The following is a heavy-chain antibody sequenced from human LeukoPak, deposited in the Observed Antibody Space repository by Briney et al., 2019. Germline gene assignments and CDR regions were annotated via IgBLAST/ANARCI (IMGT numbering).Heavy chain of an antibody. CDR3: AKGKTHYYGPGDS. CDR1: DFTFSDYA. J-gene: IGHJ4*02. D-gene: IGHD3-10*01. Sequence: GGSLRLSCAASDFTFSDYAMSWVRHAPGKGLEWVSGISGSGGSPFYSDSVKGRFIISRDNSQNTVYLQMNSLRAEDTALYYCAKGKTHYYGPGDSWGQGTLVTVS. V-gene: IGHV3-23*01. CDR2: ISGSGGSP.